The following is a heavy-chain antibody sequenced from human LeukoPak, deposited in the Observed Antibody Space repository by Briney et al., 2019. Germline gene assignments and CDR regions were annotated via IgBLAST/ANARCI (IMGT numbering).Heavy chain of an antibody. V-gene: IGHV1-69*04. Sequence: ASVKVSCKASGGTFSSYAISWVRQAPGQGLEWMGRIIPILGIANYAQKFQGRVTITADKSTSTAYMELSSLRSEDTAVYYCARDRMGTTAKHTYYYYGMDVWGQGTTVTVSS. CDR1: GGTFSSYA. J-gene: IGHJ6*02. D-gene: IGHD4-11*01. CDR3: ARDRMGTTAKHTYYYYGMDV. CDR2: IIPILGIA.